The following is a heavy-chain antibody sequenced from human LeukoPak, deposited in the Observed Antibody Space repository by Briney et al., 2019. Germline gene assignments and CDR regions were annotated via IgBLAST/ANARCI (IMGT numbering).Heavy chain of an antibody. CDR3: AKNLWFGELALDY. J-gene: IGHJ4*02. V-gene: IGHV3-30*02. D-gene: IGHD3-10*01. CDR1: GFTFSSYW. CDR2: IRYDGSNK. Sequence: PGGSLRLSCAVSGFTFSSYWMSWVRQAPGKGLEWVAFIRYDGSNKYYADSVKGRFTISRDNSKNTLYLQMNSLRAEDTAVYYCAKNLWFGELALDYWGQGTLVTVSS.